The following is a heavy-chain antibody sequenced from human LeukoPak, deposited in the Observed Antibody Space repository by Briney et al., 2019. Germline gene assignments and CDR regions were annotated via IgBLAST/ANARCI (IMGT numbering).Heavy chain of an antibody. CDR1: GFTFTNHG. Sequence: PGGSLRLSCGASGFTFTNHGTSWVRQAPGKGLEWVSAISGSGANTYYTDSVRGRFIISRDQSRKTLYLQMNRLRAEDTAIYYCASHAAYTSDWRARTFDYWGQGTLVTVPS. J-gene: IGHJ4*02. CDR2: ISGSGANT. D-gene: IGHD6-19*01. V-gene: IGHV3-23*01. CDR3: ASHAAYTSDWRARTFDY.